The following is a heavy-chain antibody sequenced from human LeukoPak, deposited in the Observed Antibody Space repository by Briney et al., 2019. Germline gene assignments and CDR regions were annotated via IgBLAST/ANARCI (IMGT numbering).Heavy chain of an antibody. CDR2: ISINSSYI. V-gene: IGHV3-21*01. Sequence: PGGSLRLSCAASGFTFSSYSINWGRQAPGKGLEWVSSISINSSYIYYADSVKGRFQISRDNATNSLYLKMMSLRAEDTAAYYCARDSPVGINWFDPWGPGTMITVSS. CDR3: ARDSPVGINWFDP. J-gene: IGHJ5*02. D-gene: IGHD2-21*01. CDR1: GFTFSSYS.